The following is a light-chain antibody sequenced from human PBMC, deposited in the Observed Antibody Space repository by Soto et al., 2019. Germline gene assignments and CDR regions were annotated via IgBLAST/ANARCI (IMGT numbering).Light chain of an antibody. CDR3: AAWDDSLNGLV. J-gene: IGLJ1*01. V-gene: IGLV1-44*01. CDR2: NNN. CDR1: SSNIGSNT. Sequence: QSVLTQPPSASGTPGQRVTISCSGSSSNIGSNTVNWYQQLPGTAPKLPIYNNNQRPSGVPDRFSGSKSGTSASLAISGIQSEDEADYYCAAWDDSLNGLVFGTGTKLTVL.